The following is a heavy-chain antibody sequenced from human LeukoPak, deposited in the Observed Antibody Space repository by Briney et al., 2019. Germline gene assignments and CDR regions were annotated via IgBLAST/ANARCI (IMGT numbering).Heavy chain of an antibody. CDR1: GGSISSHY. J-gene: IGHJ4*02. CDR3: ARVVGDSSGYYEYYFDY. V-gene: IGHV4-59*11. D-gene: IGHD3-22*01. CDR2: IYYSGST. Sequence: SETLSLTCTVSGGSISSHYWSWIRQPPGKGLEWIGYIYYSGSTNYNPSLKSRVTISVDTSKNQFSLKLSSVTAADTAVYYCARVVGDSSGYYEYYFDYWGQGTLVTVSS.